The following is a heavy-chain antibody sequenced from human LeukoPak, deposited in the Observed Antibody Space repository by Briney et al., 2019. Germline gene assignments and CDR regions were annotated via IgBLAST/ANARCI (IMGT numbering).Heavy chain of an antibody. CDR2: IKSKTDGGTT. V-gene: IGHV3-15*01. CDR3: TTDRPDDYYGMDV. J-gene: IGHJ6*02. Sequence: PGGSLRLSCAASGFTFSNAWMSWVRQAPGKGLEWVGRIKSKTDGGTTDYAAPVKGRFTISRDDSKNTLYLQMNSLETEDTAVYYCTTDRPDDYYGMDVWGQGTTVTVSS. CDR1: GFTFSNAW.